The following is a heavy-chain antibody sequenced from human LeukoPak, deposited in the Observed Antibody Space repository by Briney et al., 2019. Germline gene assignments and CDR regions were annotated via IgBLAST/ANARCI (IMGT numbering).Heavy chain of an antibody. D-gene: IGHD2-2*01. J-gene: IGHJ4*02. CDR3: ARHIWKGSCRSTSCSSLDY. CDR1: GFTFSNYG. CDR2: IWNDGNNK. Sequence: VGSLRLSCAASGFTFSNYGMEWVREAPGEGLEWVALIWNDGNNKHYADSVKGRFSISRDNSKNTLYLQMNRLRAEDTAVYYCARHIWKGSCRSTSCSSLDYWGQGTLVTVSS. V-gene: IGHV3-33*01.